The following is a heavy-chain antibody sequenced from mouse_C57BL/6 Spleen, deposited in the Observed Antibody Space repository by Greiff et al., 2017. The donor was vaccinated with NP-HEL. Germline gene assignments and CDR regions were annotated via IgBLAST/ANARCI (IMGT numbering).Heavy chain of an antibody. D-gene: IGHD4-1*01. CDR3: ARHGELPY. V-gene: IGHV1-62-2*01. Sequence: VQLQASGAELVKPGASVKLSCKASGYTFTEYSIHWVKQRSVPGLAWICWFFPGCGSIKYNEKFKDKATLTAAKSSSTVYMVLSRLTSDNSAVFFCARHGELPYWGQGTTLTVSS. CDR1: GYTFTEYS. CDR2: FFPGCGSI. J-gene: IGHJ2*01.